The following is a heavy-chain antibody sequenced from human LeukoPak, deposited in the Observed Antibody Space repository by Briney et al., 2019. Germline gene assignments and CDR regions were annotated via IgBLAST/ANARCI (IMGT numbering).Heavy chain of an antibody. CDR1: GGSISSYY. V-gene: IGHV4-59*12. D-gene: IGHD6-6*01. J-gene: IGHJ5*02. CDR3: ASGYSSSGANWFDP. Sequence: PSETLSLTSTVSGGSISSYYWSWIRQPPGKGLEWIGYIYYSGSTNYNPSLKSRVTMSVDTSKNQFSLKLSSVTAADTAVYYCASGYSSSGANWFDPWGQGTLVTVSS. CDR2: IYYSGST.